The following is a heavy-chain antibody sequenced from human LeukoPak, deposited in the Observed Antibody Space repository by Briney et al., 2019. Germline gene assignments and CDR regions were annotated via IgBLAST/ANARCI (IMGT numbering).Heavy chain of an antibody. V-gene: IGHV3-33*06. CDR2: IWYDGNNK. CDR3: AKDQGIGDYASTDY. J-gene: IGHJ4*02. D-gene: IGHD4-17*01. CDR1: GFTFSSFG. Sequence: GGSLRLSCAASGFTFSSFGMHWLRQAPGKGLEWVAIIWYDGNNKYYADSVKGRFTISRDNSKNMLYLQMNSLRAEDTAVYYCAKDQGIGDYASTDYWGQGTLVTVSS.